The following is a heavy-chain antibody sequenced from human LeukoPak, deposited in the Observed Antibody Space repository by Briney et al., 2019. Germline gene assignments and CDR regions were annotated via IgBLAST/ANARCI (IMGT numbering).Heavy chain of an antibody. CDR2: IYYSGST. CDR3: ARETRLPVWGSYRYTSIDY. CDR1: GGSISSYY. V-gene: IGHV4-59*12. Sequence: PSETLSLTCTVSGGSISSYYWSWTRQPPGKGLEWIGYIYYSGSTNYNPSLKSRVTISVDTSKNQFSLKLSSVTAADTAVYYCARETRLPVWGSYRYTSIDYWGQGTLVTVSS. D-gene: IGHD3-16*02. J-gene: IGHJ4*02.